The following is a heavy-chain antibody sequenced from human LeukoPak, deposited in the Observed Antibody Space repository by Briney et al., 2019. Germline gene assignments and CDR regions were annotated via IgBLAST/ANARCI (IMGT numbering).Heavy chain of an antibody. D-gene: IGHD3-3*01. CDR3: ARDHAIFGVVTPFDY. CDR1: GFGFSRYA. V-gene: IGHV3-30-3*01. Sequence: GGSLRLSCAASGFGFSRYAMYWVRQPPGKGLEWVAISSFDGNNKYYADSVKGRFTISRDNAKNSLYLQMNSLRAEDTAVYYCARDHAIFGVVTPFDYWGQGTLVTVSS. J-gene: IGHJ4*02. CDR2: SSFDGNNK.